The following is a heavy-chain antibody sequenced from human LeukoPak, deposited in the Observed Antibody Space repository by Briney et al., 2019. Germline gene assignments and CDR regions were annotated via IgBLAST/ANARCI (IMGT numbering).Heavy chain of an antibody. V-gene: IGHV3-23*01. CDR2: ITTGDST. CDR1: GFTFSTYV. J-gene: IGHJ4*02. D-gene: IGHD2-15*01. Sequence: GGSLRLSCAASGFTFSTYVMNWVRQAPGKGLEWVSHITTGDSTYYPDSVKGRFTVSRDSSKNTLYLQMNSLRGEDTAVYYCAKADLYCSGGSCYPCPDYWGQGTLVTVSS. CDR3: AKADLYCSGGSCYPCPDY.